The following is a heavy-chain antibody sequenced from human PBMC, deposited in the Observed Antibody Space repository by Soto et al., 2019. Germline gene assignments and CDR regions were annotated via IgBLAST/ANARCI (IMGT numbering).Heavy chain of an antibody. CDR2: ISAYNGNT. D-gene: IGHD3-22*01. CDR1: GYTSTSYG. V-gene: IGHV1-18*01. CDR3: ARVVSLYYYDSSGYYCPPDY. Sequence: ASVKVSCKASGYTSTSYGISWVRQAPGQGLEWMGWISAYNGNTNYAQKLQGRVTMTTDTSTSTAYMELRSLRSDDTAVYYCARVVSLYYYDSSGYYCPPDYWGQGTLVTVSS. J-gene: IGHJ4*02.